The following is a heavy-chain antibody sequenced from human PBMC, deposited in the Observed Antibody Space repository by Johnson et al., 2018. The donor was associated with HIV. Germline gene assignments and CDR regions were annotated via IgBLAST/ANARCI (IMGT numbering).Heavy chain of an antibody. CDR2: ISYAGSNK. CDR1: GFTFSSNA. D-gene: IGHD3-22*01. CDR3: ARSQTMIVDGADAFDI. Sequence: HVQLVESGGGVVQPGRSLRLSCAASGFTFSSNAMHWVRQAPGKGLERVVVISYAGSNKSNADSVKGRLTISRDNSKHTLYLQMNSLRAEDTAVYYCARSQTMIVDGADAFDIWGQGTMVTVSS. J-gene: IGHJ3*02. V-gene: IGHV3-30-3*01.